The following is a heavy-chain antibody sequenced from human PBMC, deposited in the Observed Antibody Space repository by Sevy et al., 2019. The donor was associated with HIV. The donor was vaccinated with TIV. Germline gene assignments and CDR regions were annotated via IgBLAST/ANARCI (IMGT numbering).Heavy chain of an antibody. J-gene: IGHJ4*02. D-gene: IGHD5-12*01. Sequence: ASVKVSCKASGGTFSSYAISWVRQAPGQGLEWMGGIIPIFGTAHYAQKFQGRVTITAYKSTSTAYMEMSSLGAEDTDVYYCARGAVEMATITLDYWGQGTLVTVSS. CDR1: GGTFSSYA. V-gene: IGHV1-69*06. CDR2: IIPIFGTA. CDR3: ARGAVEMATITLDY.